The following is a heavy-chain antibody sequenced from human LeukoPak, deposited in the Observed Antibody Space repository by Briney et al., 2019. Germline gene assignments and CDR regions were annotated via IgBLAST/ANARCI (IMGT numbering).Heavy chain of an antibody. CDR3: AKGAYYDL. D-gene: IGHD3-22*01. CDR1: GFTFSSFA. V-gene: IGHV3-23*01. Sequence: GGSLRLSCAASGFTFSSFAMNWVRQAPGKGLEWVSTISDNGGSTYYPDSVKGRFTISRDNSKNTLYLQMNSLRAEDTAVYYCAKGAYYDLWGQGTLVTVSS. J-gene: IGHJ4*02. CDR2: ISDNGGST.